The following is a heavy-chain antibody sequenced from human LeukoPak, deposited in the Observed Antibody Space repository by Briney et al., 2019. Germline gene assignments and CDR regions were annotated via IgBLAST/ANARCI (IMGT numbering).Heavy chain of an antibody. CDR3: ARAPGGFDY. J-gene: IGHJ4*02. D-gene: IGHD3-16*01. Sequence: GGSLRLSCAASGFTFSSYGMHWVRQAAGKGLEWVALIWYDGNQKYYADSVKGRFTISRDNSKNTLYLQMNSLRAEDTAVYYCARAPGGFDYWGQGRLVTVSS. CDR1: GFTFSSYG. V-gene: IGHV3-33*01. CDR2: IWYDGNQK.